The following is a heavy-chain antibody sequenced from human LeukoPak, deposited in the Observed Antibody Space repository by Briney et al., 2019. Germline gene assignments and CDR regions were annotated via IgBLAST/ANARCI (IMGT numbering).Heavy chain of an antibody. CDR3: ARKAPKKGWFDP. V-gene: IGHV4-4*09. J-gene: IGHJ5*02. CDR2: THPSGNT. CDR1: GGSNNSYY. Sequence: PSETLSLSCTVSGGSNNSYYWSWIRQPPGKGLEWIGYTHPSGNTNYSPSLKSRVTISIDMSRNQFSLKLSSVTAAVTAVYYCARKAPKKGWFDPWGQGTLVTVSS.